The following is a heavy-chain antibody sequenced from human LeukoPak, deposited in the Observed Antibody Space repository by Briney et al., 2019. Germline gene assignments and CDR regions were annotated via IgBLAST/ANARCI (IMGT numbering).Heavy chain of an antibody. D-gene: IGHD3-16*01. CDR2: ISGSGGST. CDR1: GFTFSSYA. CDR3: AKAKYYETHPPDY. J-gene: IGHJ4*02. V-gene: IGHV3-23*01. Sequence: GGSLRLSCAASGFTFSSYAMSWVRQAPGKGLEWVSAISGSGGSTYYADSVKGRFTISRDNSKNTLYLQMNSLRAEDTTVYYCAKAKYYETHPPDYWGQGTLVTVSS.